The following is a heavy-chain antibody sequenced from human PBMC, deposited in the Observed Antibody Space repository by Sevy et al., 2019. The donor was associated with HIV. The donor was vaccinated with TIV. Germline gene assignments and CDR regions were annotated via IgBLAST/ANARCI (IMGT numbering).Heavy chain of an antibody. CDR1: GFSLNNYW. Sequence: GGSLRLSCAASGFSLNNYWMNWVRQAPGKGREWVANIKQDGSVKYYVDSVKGRFTISRDNARNLLYLQMNSLRVEDTALYYCVRAIAAAGSFWGQGTLVTVSS. D-gene: IGHD6-13*01. V-gene: IGHV3-7*01. CDR3: VRAIAAAGSF. CDR2: IKQDGSVK. J-gene: IGHJ4*02.